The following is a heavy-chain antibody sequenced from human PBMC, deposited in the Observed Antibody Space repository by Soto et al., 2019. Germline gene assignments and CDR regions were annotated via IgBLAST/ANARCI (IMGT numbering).Heavy chain of an antibody. CDR1: GFTFRSYA. J-gene: IGHJ4*02. Sequence: GGSLRLSCAPSGFTFRSYAMSWVRQAPGKGLEWISAISGTGGSTYYADSVKGRFTIARDNAKNTLYLQMASLRVEDPAVYYCAKVGSDFWSGYYYFDYWGQGTPVTVSS. V-gene: IGHV3-23*01. D-gene: IGHD3-3*01. CDR3: AKVGSDFWSGYYYFDY. CDR2: ISGTGGST.